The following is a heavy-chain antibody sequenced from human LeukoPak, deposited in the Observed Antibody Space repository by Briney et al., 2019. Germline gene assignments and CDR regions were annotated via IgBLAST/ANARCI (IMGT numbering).Heavy chain of an antibody. D-gene: IGHD2-2*01. Sequence: GSLRLSCAASGFTFSSNYMSWVRQAPGKGLEWVSVIYSGGSTYYADSVKGRFTISRDNSKNTLYLQMNSLRAEDTAVYYCARGGPSWGSNAFDIWGQGTMVTVAS. V-gene: IGHV3-53*01. CDR1: GFTFSSNY. CDR2: IYSGGST. CDR3: ARGGPSWGSNAFDI. J-gene: IGHJ3*02.